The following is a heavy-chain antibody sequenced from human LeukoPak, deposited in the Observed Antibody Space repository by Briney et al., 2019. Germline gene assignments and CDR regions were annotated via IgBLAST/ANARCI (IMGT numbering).Heavy chain of an antibody. V-gene: IGHV4-39*01. CDR2: IYNSGST. D-gene: IGHD3-22*01. CDR1: GGSISSSIYY. CDR3: AGPTYYYDSSGYYYGVFDY. J-gene: IGHJ4*02. Sequence: PSETLSLTCTVSGGSISSSIYYWGWIRQPPGKGLEWIGTIYNSGSTNYNPSLKSRVTISVDTSKNQFSLRLSSVTAADTAVYYCAGPTYYYDSSGYYYGVFDYWGQGTLVTVSS.